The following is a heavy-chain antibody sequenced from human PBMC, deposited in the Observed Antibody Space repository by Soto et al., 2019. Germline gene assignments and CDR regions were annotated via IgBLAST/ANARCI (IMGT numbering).Heavy chain of an antibody. CDR3: AKGSQEKISLYPAMDV. CDR1: GFIFTSYG. J-gene: IGHJ6*03. V-gene: IGHV3-30*18. D-gene: IGHD3-10*01. Sequence: PGRPMRLSCAASGFIFTSYGMHRVRQDPGKGLEWLAATPHDGSEQYYAVSVKGRFIISRDNSKNTLYLQMNSLRAEDTAVYFCAKGSQEKISLYPAMDVWGEGTTVTLSS. CDR2: TPHDGSEQ.